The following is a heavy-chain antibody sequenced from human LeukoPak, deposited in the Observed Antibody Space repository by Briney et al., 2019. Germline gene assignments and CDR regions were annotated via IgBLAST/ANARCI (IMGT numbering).Heavy chain of an antibody. CDR3: ARERLPDTAMVTDP. J-gene: IGHJ5*02. CDR1: GGSISSYY. Sequence: ASETLSLTCTVSGGSISSYYWSWIRQPAGKGLEWIGRIYTSGSTNYNPSLKSRVTMSVDTSKNQFSLKLSSVTAADTAVYYCARERLPDTAMVTDPWGQGTLVTVSS. D-gene: IGHD5-18*01. CDR2: IYTSGST. V-gene: IGHV4-4*07.